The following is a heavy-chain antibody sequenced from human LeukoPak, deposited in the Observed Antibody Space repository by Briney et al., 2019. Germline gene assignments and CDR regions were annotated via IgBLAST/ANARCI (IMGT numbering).Heavy chain of an antibody. V-gene: IGHV3-23*01. CDR3: AKLFEGVIVIPDSDFDY. CDR1: GFTFSGYA. J-gene: IGHJ4*02. CDR2: ISGSGGST. D-gene: IGHD3-16*02. Sequence: GGSLRLSCAATGFTFSGYAMSWVRQAPGKWLEWVSAISGSGGSTYYADSVKGRFTISRDNSKNTLSLQMNSLRAEDTAVYYCAKLFEGVIVIPDSDFDYWGQGSLVTVSS.